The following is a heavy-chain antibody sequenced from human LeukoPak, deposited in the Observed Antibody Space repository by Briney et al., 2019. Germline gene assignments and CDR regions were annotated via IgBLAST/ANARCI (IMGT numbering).Heavy chain of an antibody. CDR1: GFTFSSYS. CDR3: ARENYGPRGLDYYYYMDV. D-gene: IGHD4-17*01. Sequence: GGSLRLSCAASGFTFSSYSMNWVRQAPGKGLEWVSYISSSSSTIYYADSVKGRFTISRDNAKNSLYLQMNSLRAEDTAVYYCARENYGPRGLDYYYYMDVWGKGTTVTVSS. V-gene: IGHV3-48*01. J-gene: IGHJ6*03. CDR2: ISSSSSTI.